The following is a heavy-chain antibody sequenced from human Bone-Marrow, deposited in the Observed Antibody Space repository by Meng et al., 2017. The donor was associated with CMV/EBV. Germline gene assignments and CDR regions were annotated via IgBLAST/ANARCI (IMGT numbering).Heavy chain of an antibody. J-gene: IGHJ4*02. D-gene: IGHD2-2*01. CDR3: ARDVRRYHGLHGNLREN. V-gene: IGHV3-74*01. CDR1: GFTFNSYW. CDR2: INRDGSST. Sequence: GESLKISCVVSGFTFNSYWMHWVRQAPGKGLVWVARINRDGSSTSYADSVKGRFTISRDNAMNSLYLQMNSLRGEDTDVYYCARDVRRYHGLHGNLRENWGQGTLVTVSS.